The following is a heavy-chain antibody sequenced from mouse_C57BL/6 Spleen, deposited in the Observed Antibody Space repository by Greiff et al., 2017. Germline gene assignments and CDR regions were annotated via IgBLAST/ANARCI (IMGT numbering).Heavy chain of an antibody. CDR3: ASPYYYGSRWYFDV. Sequence: VQLQQSGPELVKPGASVKISCKASGYSFTGYYMNWVKQSPEKSLEWIGEINPSTGGTTYNQKFKAKATLTVDKSSSTAYMQLKSLTSEDSAVYYCASPYYYGSRWYFDVWGTGTTVTVSS. CDR1: GYSFTGYY. J-gene: IGHJ1*03. V-gene: IGHV1-42*01. CDR2: INPSTGGT. D-gene: IGHD1-1*01.